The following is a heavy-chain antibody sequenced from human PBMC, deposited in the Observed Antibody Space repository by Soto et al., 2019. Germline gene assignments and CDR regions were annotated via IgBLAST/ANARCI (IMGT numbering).Heavy chain of an antibody. Sequence: ASVKVSCKASGYTFTGYYMHWVRQAPGQGLEWMGWINPNSGGTNYAQKFQGGVTMTRDTSISTVYMELSSLRSEDTAVYYCAREGQNTVMAFYFDYWGQGTLVTVSS. V-gene: IGHV1-2*02. D-gene: IGHD5-18*01. J-gene: IGHJ4*02. CDR2: INPNSGGT. CDR3: AREGQNTVMAFYFDY. CDR1: GYTFTGYY.